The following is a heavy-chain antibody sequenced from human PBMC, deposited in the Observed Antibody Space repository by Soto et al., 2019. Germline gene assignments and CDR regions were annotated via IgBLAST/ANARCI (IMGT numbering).Heavy chain of an antibody. Sequence: QVQLVESGGGVVQPGRSLRLSCAASGFTFSSYGMHWVRQAPGKGLEWVAVISYDGSNKYYADSVKGRFTISRDNSKNALYLQMNSVRGEDTAVYYWGKGAGGAWGQGTLVTVSS. J-gene: IGHJ5*02. CDR3: GKGAGGA. CDR2: ISYDGSNK. V-gene: IGHV3-30*18. CDR1: GFTFSSYG. D-gene: IGHD3-10*01.